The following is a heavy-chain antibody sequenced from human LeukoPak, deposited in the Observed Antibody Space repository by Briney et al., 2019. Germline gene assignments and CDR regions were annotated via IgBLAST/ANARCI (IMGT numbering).Heavy chain of an antibody. CDR3: ASTTVNGGYYMDV. Sequence: SETLSLTCTVSGGSISSSSYYWGWIRQPPGKGLEWIGSIYYSGSTYYNPSLKSRVAISVDTSKNQFSLKLSSVTAADTAVYYCASTTVNGGYYMDVWGKGTTVTVSS. J-gene: IGHJ6*03. D-gene: IGHD4-17*01. CDR1: GGSISSSSYY. CDR2: IYYSGST. V-gene: IGHV4-39*07.